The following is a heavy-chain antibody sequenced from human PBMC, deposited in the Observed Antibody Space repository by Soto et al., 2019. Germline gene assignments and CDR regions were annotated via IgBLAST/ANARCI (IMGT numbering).Heavy chain of an antibody. CDR1: GFTFSSYA. V-gene: IGHV3-30-3*01. Sequence: QVQLVESGGGVVQPGRSLRLSCAASGFTFSSYAMHWVRQAPGKGLEWVAVISYDGSNKYYADSVKGRFTISRDNSKNTLYLQMNSLRAEDTAVYYCATKGYGDYWGQGTLVTVSS. D-gene: IGHD5-18*01. CDR3: ATKGYGDY. CDR2: ISYDGSNK. J-gene: IGHJ4*02.